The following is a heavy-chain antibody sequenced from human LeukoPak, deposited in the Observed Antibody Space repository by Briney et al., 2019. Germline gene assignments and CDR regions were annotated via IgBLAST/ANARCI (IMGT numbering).Heavy chain of an antibody. CDR1: GFTFSTYG. CDR3: ARYYGSERGYYGLDV. J-gene: IGHJ6*02. CDR2: IPYDGSNK. V-gene: IGHV3-30*03. Sequence: PGGSLRLSCEASGFTFSTYGMHWVRQAPGKGLEWITLIPYDGSNKYYADSVKGRFTISRDNSKNTLYLQMNSLRAEDTAVYYCARYYGSERGYYGLDVWGQGTTVTVFS. D-gene: IGHD3-10*01.